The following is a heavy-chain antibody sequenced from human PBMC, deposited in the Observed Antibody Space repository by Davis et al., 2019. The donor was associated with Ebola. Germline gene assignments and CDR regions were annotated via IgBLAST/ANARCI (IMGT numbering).Heavy chain of an antibody. CDR1: GGSISSSSYY. CDR2: IYYSGST. V-gene: IGHV4-39*01. CDR3: ARLERTRGAFDI. Sequence: PSETLSLTCTVSGGSISSSSYYWVWIRQPPGEGLEWIGRIYYSGSTYYNPSLKRRVTIYVDTSKNQFSLNLNPVTAADTAVYYCARLERTRGAFDIWGQGTMVTVSS. J-gene: IGHJ3*02. D-gene: IGHD1-1*01.